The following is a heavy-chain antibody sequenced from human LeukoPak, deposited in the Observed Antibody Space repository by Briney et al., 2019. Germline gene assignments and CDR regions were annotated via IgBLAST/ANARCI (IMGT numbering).Heavy chain of an antibody. CDR3: ARGGGSSGGYYFDY. D-gene: IGHD1-26*01. CDR2: INHSGST. Sequence: SETLSLTCAVYGGSFSGFYWTWIRQPPGKGLEWIGEINHSGSTNYNPSLKSRVSISVDTSKNQFSLNLSSVTVADTAVYYCARGGGSSGGYYFDYWGQGTLVTVSS. V-gene: IGHV4-34*01. CDR1: GGSFSGFY. J-gene: IGHJ4*02.